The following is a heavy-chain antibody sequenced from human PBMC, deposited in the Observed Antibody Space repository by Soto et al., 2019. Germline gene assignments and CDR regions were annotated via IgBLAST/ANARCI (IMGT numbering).Heavy chain of an antibody. CDR1: GGSIPNSY. CDR2: IHYSGST. J-gene: IGHJ4*02. V-gene: IGHV4-59*08. CDR3: ARRQGGGWLCEC. Sequence: QVQLQESGPGLVKPSETLSLTCTVPGGSIPNSYWTWVRQPPGKGLEWIGYIHYSGSTTYNSSLRCQVTRSVAPGKSHFALRLRSVPSAHGAVDSGARRQGGGWLCECWGQGILVTVSS. D-gene: IGHD2-15*01.